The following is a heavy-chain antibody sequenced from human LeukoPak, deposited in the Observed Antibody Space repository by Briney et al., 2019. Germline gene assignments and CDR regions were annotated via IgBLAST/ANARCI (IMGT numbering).Heavy chain of an antibody. CDR3: ARDSYYGGHYSFFEH. D-gene: IGHD4/OR15-4a*01. CDR2: IGPSNHYT. V-gene: IGHV1-18*01. Sequence: ASVKVSCTTSAYTFTNFRIHWVRQAPGHGFEWMGWIGPSNHYTEYAHKLQDRLTLTTDTSTTTAHMELRSLTFDDTAIYFCARDSYYGGHYSFFEHWGQGTLVTVSS. CDR1: AYTFTNFR. J-gene: IGHJ4*02.